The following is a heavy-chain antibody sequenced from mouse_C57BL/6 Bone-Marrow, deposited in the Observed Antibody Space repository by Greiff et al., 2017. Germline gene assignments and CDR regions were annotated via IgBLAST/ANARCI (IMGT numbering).Heavy chain of an antibody. CDR1: GYTFTSYW. V-gene: IGHV1-72*01. CDR3: ERSSEGSDPYYYAMDY. Sequence: VQLQQPGAELVKPGASVKLSCKASGYTFTSYWMHWVKQRPGRGLEWIGRIEPNSGGTKYNEKFKSKAKLTVDKPSSTAYMQLSRLTSEDSAVYYCERSSEGSDPYYYAMDYWGQGTSVTVSS. CDR2: IEPNSGGT. D-gene: IGHD1-1*01. J-gene: IGHJ4*01.